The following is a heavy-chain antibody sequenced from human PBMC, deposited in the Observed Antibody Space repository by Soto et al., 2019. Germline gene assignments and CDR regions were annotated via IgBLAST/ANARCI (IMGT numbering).Heavy chain of an antibody. V-gene: IGHV4-34*01. CDR1: GGSFSGYY. CDR2: INHSGST. J-gene: IGHJ4*02. D-gene: IGHD5-12*01. CDR3: ARGFDIVATIGGIDY. Sequence: SETLSLTCAVYGGSFSGYYWSWIRQPPGKGLEWIGEINHSGSTNYNPSLKSRVTISVDTSKNQFSLKLSSVTAADTAVYYCARGFDIVATIGGIDYWGQGTLVTVSS.